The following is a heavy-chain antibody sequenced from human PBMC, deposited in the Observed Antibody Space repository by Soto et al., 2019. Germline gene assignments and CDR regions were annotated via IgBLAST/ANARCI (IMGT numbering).Heavy chain of an antibody. CDR3: ARRYCSSTSCLAGFDP. J-gene: IGHJ5*02. D-gene: IGHD2-2*01. V-gene: IGHV4-34*01. Sequence: QVQLQQWGAGLLKSSETLSLTCAVYGGSFSGDHWSWIRQPPGKGLEWIGEINHSGRTNYNPSLKSRVTISVDTSKKQISLKLNSVTAADTAVYYCARRYCSSTSCLAGFDPWGRGTLVTVSS. CDR1: GGSFSGDH. CDR2: INHSGRT.